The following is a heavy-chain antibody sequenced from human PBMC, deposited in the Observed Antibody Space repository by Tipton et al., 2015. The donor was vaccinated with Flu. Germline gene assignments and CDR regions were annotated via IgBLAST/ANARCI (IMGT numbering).Heavy chain of an antibody. CDR1: GGSFSGYY. D-gene: IGHD3-22*01. CDR2: INHSGST. CDR3: ARGGGDSSGYYIDY. V-gene: IGHV4-34*01. Sequence: TLSLTCAVYGGSFSGYYWSWIRQPPGKGLEWLGEINHSGSTNYNPSLKSRVTISVDTSKNQFSLKLSSVTAADTAVYYCARGGGDSSGYYIDYWGQGTLVTVSS. J-gene: IGHJ4*02.